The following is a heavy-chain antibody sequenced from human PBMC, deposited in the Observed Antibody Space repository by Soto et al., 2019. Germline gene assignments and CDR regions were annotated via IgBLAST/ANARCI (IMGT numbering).Heavy chain of an antibody. CDR2: IWYDGSKK. Sequence: QVDLVESGGGVVQPGKSLTLSCATSGFTFSEDAMHWVRQAPGKGLEWVAVIWYDGSKKHYADSVKGRFTISRDNSKNTLFLQMNSLTAEDTAVYWCAREGRYTAMFSGCDYWGQGTLVTVSS. D-gene: IGHD5-18*01. CDR1: GFTFSEDA. V-gene: IGHV3-33*01. CDR3: AREGRYTAMFSGCDY. J-gene: IGHJ4*02.